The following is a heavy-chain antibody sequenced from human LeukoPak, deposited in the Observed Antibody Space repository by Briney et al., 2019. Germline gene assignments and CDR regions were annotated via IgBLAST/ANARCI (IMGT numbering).Heavy chain of an antibody. V-gene: IGHV4-59*01. J-gene: IGHJ6*02. CDR1: GGSISSYY. CDR3: ARAGYYYYGMDV. Sequence: PSETLSLTCTVSGGSISSYYWSWIRQPPGKGLEWIGCIYYSGSTNYNPSLKSRVTISVDTSKNQFSLKLSSVTAADTAVYYCARAGYYYYGMDVWGQGTTVTVSS. CDR2: IYYSGST.